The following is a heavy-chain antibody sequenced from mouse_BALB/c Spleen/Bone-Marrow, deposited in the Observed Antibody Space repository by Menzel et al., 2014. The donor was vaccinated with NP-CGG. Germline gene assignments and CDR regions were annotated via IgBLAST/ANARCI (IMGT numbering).Heavy chain of an antibody. CDR2: ISNGDGST. Sequence: EVKLMESGGGLVQPGGSLKLSCATSGFTFSDFYMYCVRQTPDRRLEWVAYISNGDGSTYYPDTVKGRFTISRDNAKNTLYLQMSRLKSEDTVMYYCTRESYGYAMDHRGQGTSVTVSS. CDR3: TRESYGYAMDH. V-gene: IGHV5-12*02. CDR1: GFTFSDFY. J-gene: IGHJ4*01. D-gene: IGHD1-1*01.